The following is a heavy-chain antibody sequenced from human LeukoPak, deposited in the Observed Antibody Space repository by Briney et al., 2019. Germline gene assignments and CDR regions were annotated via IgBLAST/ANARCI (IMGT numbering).Heavy chain of an antibody. CDR2: ISSSSNTV. J-gene: IGHJ4*02. D-gene: IGHD1-26*01. CDR1: GFTFSDYY. CDR3: ARRAMGATLFDY. Sequence: PGGSLRLSCAASGFTFSDYYMTWVRQAPGKGLEWLSYISSSSNTVYYADSVKGRLTVSRDNANNSLYVQMTNLRAEDTAVYYCARRAMGATLFDYWGQGTLVTVSS. V-gene: IGHV3-11*04.